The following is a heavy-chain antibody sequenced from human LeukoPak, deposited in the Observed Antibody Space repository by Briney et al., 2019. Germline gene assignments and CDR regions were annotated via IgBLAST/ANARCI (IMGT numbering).Heavy chain of an antibody. D-gene: IGHD3-22*01. J-gene: IGHJ4*02. Sequence: ASVKVSCKASGYTFPNYGFTWVRQAPGQGLEWMGWISVYNGDTNYAQKLQGRVTMTTDTSTSTAYMELRSLRSDDTAVYYCARRWEYYYDSSGYSYYFDYWGQGTLVTVSS. CDR1: GYTFPNYG. CDR3: ARRWEYYYDSSGYSYYFDY. V-gene: IGHV1-18*01. CDR2: ISVYNGDT.